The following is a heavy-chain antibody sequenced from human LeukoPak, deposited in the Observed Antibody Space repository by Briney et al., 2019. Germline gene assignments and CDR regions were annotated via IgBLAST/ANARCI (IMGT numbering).Heavy chain of an antibody. CDR2: IHYSGST. CDR1: GGSISSGGYY. J-gene: IGHJ6*02. CDR3: TRSRYCSSTSCYGMDV. Sequence: SQTLSLTCSVSGGSISSGGYYWTWIRQHPGKGLEWIGYIHYSGSTYHNPSLTSRVTISVDTSKNQFSLKLSSVTAADTAVYYCTRSRYCSSTSCYGMDVWGQGTTVTVSS. V-gene: IGHV4-31*03. D-gene: IGHD2-2*01.